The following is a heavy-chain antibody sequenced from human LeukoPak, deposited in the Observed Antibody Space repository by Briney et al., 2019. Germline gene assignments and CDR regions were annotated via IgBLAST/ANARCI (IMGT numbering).Heavy chain of an antibody. D-gene: IGHD5-12*01. CDR1: GGSVAPYY. CDR3: ARDDSDYDDAFLI. J-gene: IGHJ3*02. Sequence: PSETLSLTCSLSGGSVAPYYWNCIRQSPGKGLEWIGYIHYSGSTKYNPSLESRVTISVDTSRNQYSLKLNSVTAADTAVYYCARDDSDYDDAFLIWGQGTMVSVSS. CDR2: IHYSGST. V-gene: IGHV4-59*02.